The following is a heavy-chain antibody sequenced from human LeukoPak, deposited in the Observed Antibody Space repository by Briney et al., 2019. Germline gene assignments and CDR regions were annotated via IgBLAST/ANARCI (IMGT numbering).Heavy chain of an antibody. D-gene: IGHD3-22*01. CDR1: GYTFTGYY. Sequence: ASVKVSCKASGYTFTGYYMHWVRQAPGQGLEWMGWINPNSGGTNYAQKFQGRATMTRDTSISTAYMELSRLRSDDTAVYYCASGLYYYDSSGYYVYWGQGTLVTVSS. V-gene: IGHV1-2*02. J-gene: IGHJ4*02. CDR3: ASGLYYYDSSGYYVY. CDR2: INPNSGGT.